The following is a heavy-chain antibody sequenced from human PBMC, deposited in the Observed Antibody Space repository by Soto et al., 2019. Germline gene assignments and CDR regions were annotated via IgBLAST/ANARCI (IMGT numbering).Heavy chain of an antibody. CDR2: IIPIFGTA. CDR1: GGTFSSYA. D-gene: IGHD5-12*01. Sequence: SVKVSFKASGGTFSSYAISWLRQAPGQGLEWMGGIIPIFGTANYAQKFQGRVTITADESTSTAYMELSSLRSEDTAVYYCARSRVGYNFHYYYYGMDVWGQGTTVTVSS. J-gene: IGHJ6*02. V-gene: IGHV1-69*13. CDR3: ARSRVGYNFHYYYYGMDV.